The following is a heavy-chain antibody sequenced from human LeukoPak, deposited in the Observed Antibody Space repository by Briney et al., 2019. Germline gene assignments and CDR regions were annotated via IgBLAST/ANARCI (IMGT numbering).Heavy chain of an antibody. CDR1: GYTLTGYY. J-gene: IGHJ1*01. Sequence: GASVKVSCKASGYTLTGYYMHWVRQTPGQGLEWMGWINPNSGGTNYAQKFQGRVTMTRDTSISTAYMELSRLRSDDTAVYYCARDGVGYYDSSGYYDFQHWGQGTLVTVSS. D-gene: IGHD3-22*01. V-gene: IGHV1-2*02. CDR3: ARDGVGYYDSSGYYDFQH. CDR2: INPNSGGT.